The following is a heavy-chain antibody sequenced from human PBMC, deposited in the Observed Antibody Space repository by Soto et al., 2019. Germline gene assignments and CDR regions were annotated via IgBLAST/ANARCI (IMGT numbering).Heavy chain of an antibody. Sequence: GGSLRLSCAASGFPFSSYGMHWVRQAPGKGLEWVAVISYDGSNKYYADSVKGRFTISRDNSKNTLYLQMNSLRAEDTAVYYCAKVSDYYYYGMDVWGQGTTVTVSS. J-gene: IGHJ6*02. V-gene: IGHV3-30*18. CDR1: GFPFSSYG. CDR2: ISYDGSNK. CDR3: AKVSDYYYYGMDV.